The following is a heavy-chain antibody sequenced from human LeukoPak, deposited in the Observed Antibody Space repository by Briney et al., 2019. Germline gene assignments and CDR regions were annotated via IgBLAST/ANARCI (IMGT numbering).Heavy chain of an antibody. V-gene: IGHV4-39*01. Sequence: KPSETLSLTCTVSGGSISSSSYYWGWIRQPPGKGLEWIGSIYYSGSTYYNPSLKSRVTISVDTSKNQFSLKLSSVTAADTAVYYCARHMRAARLDPFDYWGQGTLVTVSS. CDR2: IYYSGST. D-gene: IGHD6-6*01. CDR1: GGSISSSSYY. J-gene: IGHJ4*02. CDR3: ARHMRAARLDPFDY.